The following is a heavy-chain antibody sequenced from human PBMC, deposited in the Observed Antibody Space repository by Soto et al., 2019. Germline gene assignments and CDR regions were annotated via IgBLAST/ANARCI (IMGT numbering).Heavy chain of an antibody. CDR3: ARHFSDILSLNWLDS. D-gene: IGHD3-3*01. CDR2: IYYRGRT. CDR1: GGSITINNYY. V-gene: IGHV4-39*01. J-gene: IGHJ5*01. Sequence: TSGTLSLTCSVSGGSITINNYYWGWIRQPPGKGLEWIGSIYYRGRTNYNASLKSRVTMSVDTSKNQFYLQLSSVTAADTGVYYCARHFSDILSLNWLDSWGQGTLVTVST.